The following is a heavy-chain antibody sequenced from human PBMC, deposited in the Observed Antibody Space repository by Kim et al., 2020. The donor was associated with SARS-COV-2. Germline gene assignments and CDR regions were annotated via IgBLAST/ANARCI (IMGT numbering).Heavy chain of an antibody. D-gene: IGHD3-9*01. Sequence: GGSLRLSCAASGFPFSSYAIHWVRQAPGKGLEWVAVISYDGSNEYYADPVKGRFTISRDNSKHTLYLQMNSLRAEDTAVYYCARPGPYYDILTVYKMGYYFDYWGQGTLVTVSS. CDR1: GFPFSSYA. CDR2: ISYDGSNE. CDR3: ARPGPYYDILTVYKMGYYFDY. V-gene: IGHV3-30*04. J-gene: IGHJ4*02.